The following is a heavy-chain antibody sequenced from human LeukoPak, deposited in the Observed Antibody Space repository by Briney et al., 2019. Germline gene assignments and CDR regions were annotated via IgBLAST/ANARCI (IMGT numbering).Heavy chain of an antibody. CDR2: MNPNSGNT. Sequence: ASVTDSFKASGYTFTSYDINWVRQATGQGREGMGWMNPNSGNTGYAQKFQGRVTMTRNTSISTAYKELSSRRSEDTAVYCWARAGGRGAFDIWGQGTMVTVSS. D-gene: IGHD1-14*01. J-gene: IGHJ3*02. CDR3: ARAGGRGAFDI. V-gene: IGHV1-8*01. CDR1: GYTFTSYD.